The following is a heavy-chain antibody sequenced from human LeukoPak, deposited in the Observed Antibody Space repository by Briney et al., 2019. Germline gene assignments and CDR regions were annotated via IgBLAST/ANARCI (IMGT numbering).Heavy chain of an antibody. D-gene: IGHD3-10*01. Sequence: PGGSLRLSCAASGFTFSSYGMHWVRQAPGKGLGWVAFIRYDGSNKYYADSVKGRFTISRDNSKNTLYLQMNSLRAEDTAVYYCAKGLWFGESAFDYWGQGTLVTVSS. CDR3: AKGLWFGESAFDY. J-gene: IGHJ4*02. CDR1: GFTFSSYG. V-gene: IGHV3-30*02. CDR2: IRYDGSNK.